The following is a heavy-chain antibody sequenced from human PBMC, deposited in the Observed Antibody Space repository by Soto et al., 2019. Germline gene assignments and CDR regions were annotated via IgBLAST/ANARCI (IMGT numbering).Heavy chain of an antibody. V-gene: IGHV4-39*01. Sequence: QLQLQESGPGLVKPSETLSLTCTVSGGSISSSSYYWGWIRQPPGKGLEWIGSIYYSGSTYYNPSLKSRVTISVDTSKNQFSLKLSSVTAADTAVYYCASLTGGYPKIHWYFDLWGRGTLVTVSS. CDR3: ASLTGGYPKIHWYFDL. CDR1: GGSISSSSYY. J-gene: IGHJ2*01. CDR2: IYYSGST. D-gene: IGHD3-16*02.